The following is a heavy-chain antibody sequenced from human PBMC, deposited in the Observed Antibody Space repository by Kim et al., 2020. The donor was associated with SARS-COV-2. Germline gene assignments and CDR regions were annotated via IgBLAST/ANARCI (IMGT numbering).Heavy chain of an antibody. Sequence: SETLSLTCTVSGGSISSYYWSWIRQPPPKGLEWVGLIYDSGGTNYNHTLKSQSTISVDTAKYQIPLNLSLVTAADPAVDLCSSVNYSGWGGGRDYWC. CDR2: IYDSGGT. CDR3: SSVNYSGWGGGRDY. J-gene: IGHJ4*01. D-gene: IGHD3-16*01. V-gene: IGHV4-59*01. CDR1: GGSISSYY.